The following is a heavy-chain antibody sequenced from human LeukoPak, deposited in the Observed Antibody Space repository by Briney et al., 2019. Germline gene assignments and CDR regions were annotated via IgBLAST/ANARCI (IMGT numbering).Heavy chain of an antibody. CDR2: IYYSGST. V-gene: IGHV4-39*01. Sequence: SETLSLTCTVSGGSISSSSYYWGWIRQPPGKGLEWIGSIYYSGSTYYNPSLKSRVTISVDTSKNQFSLRLSSVTAADTAVYYCAKRLDHRDGYKIFDHWGQGTLVTVSS. CDR3: AKRLDHRDGYKIFDH. CDR1: GGSISSSSYY. J-gene: IGHJ4*02. D-gene: IGHD5-24*01.